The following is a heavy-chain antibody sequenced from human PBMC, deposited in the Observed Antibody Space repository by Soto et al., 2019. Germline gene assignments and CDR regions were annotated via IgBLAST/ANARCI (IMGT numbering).Heavy chain of an antibody. Sequence: GASVKVSCKASGYTFTSYDINWVRQATGQGLEWMGWMNPNSGNTGYAQKFQGRVTMTRNTSISTAYMELSSLRSEDTAVYYCARGNRSGGSYYFDYWGQGTLVPVSS. CDR2: MNPNSGNT. J-gene: IGHJ4*02. V-gene: IGHV1-8*01. CDR1: GYTFTSYD. CDR3: ARGNRSGGSYYFDY. D-gene: IGHD1-26*01.